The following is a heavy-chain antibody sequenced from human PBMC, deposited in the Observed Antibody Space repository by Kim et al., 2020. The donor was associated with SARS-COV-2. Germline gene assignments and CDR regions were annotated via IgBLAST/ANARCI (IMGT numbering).Heavy chain of an antibody. CDR1: SDSFSAYY. Sequence: SETLSLTCTVSSDSFSAYYWSWIRQIPGKGLEWIGYIFYSGSTNYNPSLKSRATISWDTSRNQFSLDLTSVTQADTAVYYCARSEGRASWHQFDYWGQGVRVTASP. CDR2: IFYSGST. V-gene: IGHV4-59*01. CDR3: ARSEGRASWHQFDY. J-gene: IGHJ4*02.